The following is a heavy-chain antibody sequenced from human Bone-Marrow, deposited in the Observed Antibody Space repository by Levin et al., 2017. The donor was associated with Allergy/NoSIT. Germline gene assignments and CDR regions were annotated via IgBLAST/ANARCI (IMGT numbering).Heavy chain of an antibody. V-gene: IGHV4-61*02. CDR2: IYTSGST. J-gene: IGHJ4*02. CDR1: GGSISSGSYY. CDR3: ARVYSGYDPAVDY. D-gene: IGHD5-12*01. Sequence: KPSETLSLTCTVSGGSISSGSYYWSWIRQPAGKGLEWIGRIYTSGSTNYNPSLKSRVTISVDTSKNQFSLKLSSVTAADTAVYYCARVYSGYDPAVDYWAQGTLVTVSS.